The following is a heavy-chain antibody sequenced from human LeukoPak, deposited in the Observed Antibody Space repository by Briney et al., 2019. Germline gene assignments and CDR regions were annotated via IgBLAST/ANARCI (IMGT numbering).Heavy chain of an antibody. J-gene: IGHJ4*02. V-gene: IGHV3-20*04. Sequence: GGSLRLFCAASGFTLEEYGMSGAPHSPGRGVKGGSGINWKGDSTGYPDSVKGRYTISRDSAKNSLYLQMNSLRAGGTALYYCARAGLYNWNYEGTAYFDYWGQGTLVTLSS. CDR1: GFTLEEYG. CDR3: ARAGLYNWNYEGTAYFDY. CDR2: INWKGDST. D-gene: IGHD1-7*01.